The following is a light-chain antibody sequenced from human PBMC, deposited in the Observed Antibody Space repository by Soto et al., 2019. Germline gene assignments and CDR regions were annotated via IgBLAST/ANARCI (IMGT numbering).Light chain of an antibody. Sequence: QPVLTQSSSASASLGSTVNLTCTLSSGHSTYIIAWHQQQPGKAPRYLMELEGSGSYNKGSGVPDRFSCSSSGADRYLNISTLHFEDEDDYYCETWDTNPHVFGTGTKLTVL. V-gene: IGLV4-60*02. CDR2: LEGSGSY. J-gene: IGLJ1*01. CDR3: ETWDTNPHV. CDR1: SGHSTYI.